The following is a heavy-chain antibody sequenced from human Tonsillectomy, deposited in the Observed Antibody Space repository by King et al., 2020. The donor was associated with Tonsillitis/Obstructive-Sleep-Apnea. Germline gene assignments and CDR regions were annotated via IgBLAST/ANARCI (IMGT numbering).Heavy chain of an antibody. CDR1: GYTFTGYY. CDR3: ARGSRHYYDSSGFQNYYYYMDV. D-gene: IGHD3-22*01. Sequence: QLVQSGAEVKKPGASVKVSCKASGYTFTGYYMHWVRQAPGQGLECMGWSNPNSGGTNYAQKFQGWVNMTRDTSISTAYMEVSRLISDDTAVYYCARGSRHYYDSSGFQNYYYYMDVWGKGTTVTVSS. CDR2: SNPNSGGT. J-gene: IGHJ6*03. V-gene: IGHV1-2*04.